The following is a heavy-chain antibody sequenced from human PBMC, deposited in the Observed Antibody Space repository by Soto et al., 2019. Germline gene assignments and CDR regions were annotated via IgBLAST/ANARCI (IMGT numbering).Heavy chain of an antibody. CDR3: ARGDRLSIAVADSAGLCY. CDR2: INPSGGST. CDR1: GYTFTSYY. Sequence: ASVKVSCKASGYTFTSYYMHWVRQAPGQGLEWMGIINPSGGSTSYAQKFQGRVTMTRDTSTSTVYMELSSLRSEDTAVYYCARGDRLSIAVADSAGLCYWGQGTLVTVSS. D-gene: IGHD6-19*01. V-gene: IGHV1-46*01. J-gene: IGHJ4*02.